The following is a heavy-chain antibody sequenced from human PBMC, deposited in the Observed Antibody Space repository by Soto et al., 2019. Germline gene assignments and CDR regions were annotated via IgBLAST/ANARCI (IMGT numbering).Heavy chain of an antibody. V-gene: IGHV3-15*07. CDR3: SALGV. CDR2: IKSKTDGGTT. Sequence: EEQLVESGGGLVEPGGSLRLSCAASGFNFINAWMHWVRQAPGKGLEWVGRIKSKTDGGTTDYAAPVKGRLIISRDDSKNTLYLQINSLKMEDTAVYYCSALGVWGQGTTVTVSS. CDR1: GFNFINAW. J-gene: IGHJ6*02. D-gene: IGHD1-26*01.